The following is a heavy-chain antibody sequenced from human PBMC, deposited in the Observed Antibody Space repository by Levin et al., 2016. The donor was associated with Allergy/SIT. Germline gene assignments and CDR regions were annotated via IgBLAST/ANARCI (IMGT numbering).Heavy chain of an antibody. CDR3: AGANLYYYYYYYMDV. CDR2: IYYSGST. Sequence: SETLSLTCTVSGGSVSSGSYYWSWIRQPPGKGLEWIGYIYYSGSTNYNPSLKSRVTISVDTSKNQFSLKLSSVTAADTAVYYCAGANLYYYYYYYMDVWGKGTTVTVSS. CDR1: GGSVSSGSYY. V-gene: IGHV4-61*01. J-gene: IGHJ6*03. D-gene: IGHD1-14*01.